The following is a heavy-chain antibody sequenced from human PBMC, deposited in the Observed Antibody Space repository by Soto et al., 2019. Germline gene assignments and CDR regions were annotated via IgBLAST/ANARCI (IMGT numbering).Heavy chain of an antibody. V-gene: IGHV4-4*02. Sequence: SETLSLTCTVSGGSMTSSNWWNWVRQSPGKGLEWIGEAHHSGRTNYNPSLKSRVTISMDTSKNQFSLKLSSVTAADTAVYYCARGPSGDKVDYWGQGTLVTVSS. CDR3: ARGPSGDKVDY. D-gene: IGHD7-27*01. CDR2: AHHSGRT. CDR1: GGSMTSSNW. J-gene: IGHJ4*02.